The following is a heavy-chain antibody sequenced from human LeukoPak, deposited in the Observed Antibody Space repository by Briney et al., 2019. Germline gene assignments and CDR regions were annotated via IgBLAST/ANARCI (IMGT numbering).Heavy chain of an antibody. CDR2: VYYDGTS. D-gene: IGHD5-24*01. J-gene: IGHJ4*02. V-gene: IGHV4-39*01. CDR3: VRHISTNTGYFDS. Sequence: SETLSLTCTVSGGSIKSHSYYWGWIRQPPGKGLEWIGSVYYDGTSYSNPSLTSRAAVFVDTSRDEFSLELSFVTAADTAVYYCVRHISTNTGYFDSCGQGTLVSVSS. CDR1: GGSIKSHSYY.